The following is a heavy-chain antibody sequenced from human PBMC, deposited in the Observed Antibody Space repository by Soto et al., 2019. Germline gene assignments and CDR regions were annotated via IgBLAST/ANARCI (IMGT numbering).Heavy chain of an antibody. Sequence: WGSLRLSCAASGFTFISNAMSWFRQAPGKGLEWVSGISSSGGSTYYADSVKGRFTISRDNSKNMLYLQMNNLRAEDTAVYYCAKAQGGSYFDYWGQGTLVTVSS. D-gene: IGHD2-15*01. CDR1: GFTFISNA. J-gene: IGHJ4*02. V-gene: IGHV3-23*01. CDR3: AKAQGGSYFDY. CDR2: ISSSGGST.